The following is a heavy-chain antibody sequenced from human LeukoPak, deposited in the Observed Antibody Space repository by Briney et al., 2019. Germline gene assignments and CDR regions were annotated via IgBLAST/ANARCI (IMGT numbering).Heavy chain of an antibody. D-gene: IGHD5-18*01. V-gene: IGHV4-59*01. CDR3: ARTTEGGYTYGYFYYYYMDV. Sequence: SETLSLTCVVYGASFSDYYWSWIRQPPGKGLEWIGYIYYSGSTNYNPSLKSRVTISVDTSKNQFSLKLTSVTAADTAVYYCARTTEGGYTYGYFYYYYMDVWGKGTTVTISS. J-gene: IGHJ6*03. CDR2: IYYSGST. CDR1: GASFSDYY.